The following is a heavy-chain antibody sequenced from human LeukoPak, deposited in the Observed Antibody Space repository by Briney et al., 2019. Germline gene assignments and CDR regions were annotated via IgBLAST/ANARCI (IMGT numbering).Heavy chain of an antibody. D-gene: IGHD3-9*01. V-gene: IGHV3-53*01. Sequence: GGSLRLSCTVSGFTVSSNSMSWVRQAPGKGLEWVSFIYSDNTHYSDSVKGRFTISRDNAKNSLYLQMNSLRAEDTAVYYCASYDILTGPFDYWGQGTLVTVSS. CDR3: ASYDILTGPFDY. J-gene: IGHJ4*02. CDR2: IYSDNT. CDR1: GFTVSSNS.